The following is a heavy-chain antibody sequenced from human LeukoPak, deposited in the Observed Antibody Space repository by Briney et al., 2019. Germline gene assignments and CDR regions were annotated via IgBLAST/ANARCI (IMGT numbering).Heavy chain of an antibody. CDR2: IIPIFGTA. J-gene: IGHJ4*02. V-gene: IGHV1-69*13. CDR3: AKGQYSSGWYPFDY. Sequence: SVKVSCKASGYTFTSYDINWVRQAPGQGLEWMGGIIPIFGTANYAQKFQGRVTITADESTSTAYTELSSLRSEDTAVYYCAKGQYSSGWYPFDYRGQGTLVTVSS. CDR1: GYTFTSYD. D-gene: IGHD6-19*01.